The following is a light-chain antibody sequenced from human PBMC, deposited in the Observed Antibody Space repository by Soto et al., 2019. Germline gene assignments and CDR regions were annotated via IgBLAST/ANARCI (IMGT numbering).Light chain of an antibody. V-gene: IGLV2-8*01. J-gene: IGLJ2*01. CDR2: EVS. CDR3: SSYAGSNNLV. Sequence: QSALTQPPSASGSPGQSVTISCTGTSSDVGGYNYVSWYQQHPGKAPKLMIYEVSKRTSGVPDRFSDSKSANTASLTVSGLQAEDEADYYCSSYAGSNNLVFGGGTKLTVL. CDR1: SSDVGGYNY.